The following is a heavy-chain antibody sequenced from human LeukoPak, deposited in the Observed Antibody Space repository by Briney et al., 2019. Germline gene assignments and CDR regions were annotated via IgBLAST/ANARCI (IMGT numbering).Heavy chain of an antibody. CDR2: IYYSGST. J-gene: IGHJ4*02. CDR1: GGSISSSSYY. D-gene: IGHD3-3*01. V-gene: IGHV4-39*07. CDR3: ARAEYDFWSGYYRGQYFDY. Sequence: PSQTLSLTCTVSGGSISSSSYYWGWIRQPPGKGLEWIGSIYYSGSTYYNPSLKSRVTISVDTSKNQFSLKLSSVTAADTAVYYCARAEYDFWSGYYRGQYFDYWGQGTLVTVSS.